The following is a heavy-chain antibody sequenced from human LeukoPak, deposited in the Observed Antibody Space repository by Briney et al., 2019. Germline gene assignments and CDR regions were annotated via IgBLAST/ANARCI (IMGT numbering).Heavy chain of an antibody. CDR1: GFTFTTYS. D-gene: IGHD4-17*01. J-gene: IGHJ4*02. CDR3: ARGHTAVTRHFDF. Sequence: GGSQRLSCEASGFTFTTYSMTWVRQAPGKGLEWASIISSGSSAIFSADALKGRFTISRDDAKNLLYLDMNSLRAEDTAVYYCARGHTAVTRHFDFWGQGTLVTVSS. CDR2: ISSGSSAI. V-gene: IGHV3-21*01.